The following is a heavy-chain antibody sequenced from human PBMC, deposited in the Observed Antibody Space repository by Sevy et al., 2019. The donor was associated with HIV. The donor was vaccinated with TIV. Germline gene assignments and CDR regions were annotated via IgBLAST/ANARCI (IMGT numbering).Heavy chain of an antibody. CDR3: ASGPFSYGSGSYSRCY. CDR2: ISSSGSTI. J-gene: IGHJ4*02. CDR1: GFTFSDYY. Sequence: GESLKISCAASGFTFSDYYMSWIRQAPGKGLEWVSYISSSGSTIDYADSVKGRFTISRDNAKNSLYLQMNSLRAEDTAVYYCASGPFSYGSGSYSRCYWSQGTLVTVSS. D-gene: IGHD3-10*01. V-gene: IGHV3-11*01.